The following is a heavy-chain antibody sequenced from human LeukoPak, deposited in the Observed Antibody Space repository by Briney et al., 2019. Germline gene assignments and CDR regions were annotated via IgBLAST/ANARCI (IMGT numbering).Heavy chain of an antibody. D-gene: IGHD3-16*02. V-gene: IGHV7-4-1*02. Sequence: ASVEVSCKASGYTFTSYAMNWVRQAPGQGLEFMGWINTNTGNPTYAQGFTGRFVFSLDTSVSTAYLQISSLKAEDTVVYYCASIGADFDYWGQGTLVTVSS. J-gene: IGHJ4*02. CDR2: INTNTGNP. CDR3: ASIGADFDY. CDR1: GYTFTSYA.